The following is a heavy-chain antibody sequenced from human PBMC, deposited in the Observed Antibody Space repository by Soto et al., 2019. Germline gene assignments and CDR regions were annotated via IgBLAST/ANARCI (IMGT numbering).Heavy chain of an antibody. CDR3: AKEPRRYNWTPYFDY. Sequence: GGSLRLSCAASGFTFSSYAMSWVRQAPGKGLEWVPAISGSGGSTYYADSVKGRFTISRDNSKNTLYLQMNSLRAEDTAVYYCAKEPRRYNWTPYFDYWGQGTLVTVSS. CDR2: ISGSGGST. D-gene: IGHD1-20*01. CDR1: GFTFSSYA. J-gene: IGHJ4*02. V-gene: IGHV3-23*01.